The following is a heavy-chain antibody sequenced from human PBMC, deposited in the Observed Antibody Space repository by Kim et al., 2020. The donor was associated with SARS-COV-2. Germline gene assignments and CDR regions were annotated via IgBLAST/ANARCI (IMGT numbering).Heavy chain of an antibody. CDR3: AKDIKQQLASFDY. Sequence: YADSVKGRFTISRDNAKNSLYLQMNSLRAEDTALYYCAKDIKQQLASFDYWGQGTLVTVSS. V-gene: IGHV3-9*01. D-gene: IGHD6-13*01. J-gene: IGHJ4*02.